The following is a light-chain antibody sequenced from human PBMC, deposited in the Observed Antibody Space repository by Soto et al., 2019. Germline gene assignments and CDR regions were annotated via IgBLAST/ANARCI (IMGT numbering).Light chain of an antibody. CDR1: QSVSSH. CDR2: DAS. CDR3: QQRTNWPLT. J-gene: IGKJ4*01. V-gene: IGKV3-11*01. Sequence: EIVLTQSPATLSLSPGERATLSCRASQSVSSHLAWYQQKPGQAPRLLIYDASNRATGVPARFSGSGSGTDFNLTISSLQPEDFAVYYCQQRTNWPLTFGGGTKVEIK.